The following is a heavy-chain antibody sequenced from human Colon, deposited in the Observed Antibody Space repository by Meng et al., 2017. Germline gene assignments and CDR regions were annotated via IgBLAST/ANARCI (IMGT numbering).Heavy chain of an antibody. D-gene: IGHD3-22*01. J-gene: IGHJ2*01. CDR3: ARGYYDSSGYGYWYFDL. Sequence: QVQLQGQGPGLVKPSQTLYPTGPVSGGSISSGYYYWSWIRQPPGKGLEWIGYIYYSGSTYYNPSLKSRVTISVDTSKNQFSLKLSSVTAADTAVYYCARGYYDSSGYGYWYFDLWGRGTLVTVSS. CDR2: IYYSGST. CDR1: GGSISSGYYY. V-gene: IGHV4-30-4*01.